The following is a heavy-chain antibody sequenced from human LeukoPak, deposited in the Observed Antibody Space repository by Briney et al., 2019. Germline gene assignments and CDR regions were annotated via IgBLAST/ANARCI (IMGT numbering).Heavy chain of an antibody. V-gene: IGHV3-49*04. Sequence: PGGSLRLSCTASGFTFGDYAMSWVRQAPGKGLEWVGFIRSKAYGGTTEYAASVKGRFTISRDDSKSIAYLQMNSLKTEDTAVYYCTRARGDYVDYWGQGTLVTVSS. CDR3: TRARGDYVDY. D-gene: IGHD4-17*01. CDR1: GFTFGDYA. CDR2: IRSKAYGGTT. J-gene: IGHJ4*02.